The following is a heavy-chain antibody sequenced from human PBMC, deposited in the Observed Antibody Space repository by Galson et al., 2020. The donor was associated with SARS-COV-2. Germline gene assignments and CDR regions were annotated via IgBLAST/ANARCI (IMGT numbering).Heavy chain of an antibody. D-gene: IGHD6-13*01. CDR1: GFTVSSNY. CDR2: IYSGGST. CDR3: ARDLSSSWSFDY. Sequence: TGGSLRLSCVASGFTVSSNYMSWVRQAPGKGLEWVSVIYSGGSTYYADSVKGRFTISRDNSKNTLYLQMNSLRAEDTAVYYCARDLSSSWSFDYWGQGTLVTGSS. V-gene: IGHV3-66*01. J-gene: IGHJ4*02.